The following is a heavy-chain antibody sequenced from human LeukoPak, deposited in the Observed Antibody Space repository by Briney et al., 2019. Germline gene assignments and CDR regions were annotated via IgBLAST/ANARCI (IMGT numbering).Heavy chain of an antibody. Sequence: GGSLRLSCAASGFTFSSYWMSWVRQAPGKGLEWVANIKQDGSEKYYVDSVKGRFTISRDNAKNSLYLQMNSLGAEDTAVYYCARYTFGGVIVIDYWGQGTLVTVSS. D-gene: IGHD3-16*02. CDR2: IKQDGSEK. CDR1: GFTFSSYW. J-gene: IGHJ4*02. CDR3: ARYTFGGVIVIDY. V-gene: IGHV3-7*01.